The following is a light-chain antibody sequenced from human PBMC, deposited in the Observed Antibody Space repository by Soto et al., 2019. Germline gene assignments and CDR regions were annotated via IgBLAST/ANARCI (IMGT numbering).Light chain of an antibody. J-gene: IGKJ5*01. V-gene: IGKV1-39*01. CDR1: QGISTY. CDR2: AAS. CDR3: QQSYSTPRD. Sequence: DIQMTQSPSSLSASVGDRVTITCRASQGISTYLNWYQQKPGKAPKLLIYAASSLQSGVPSRFSGSGSGTDFILTISSLQPEDFATYYCQQSYSTPRDFGQGTRLEIK.